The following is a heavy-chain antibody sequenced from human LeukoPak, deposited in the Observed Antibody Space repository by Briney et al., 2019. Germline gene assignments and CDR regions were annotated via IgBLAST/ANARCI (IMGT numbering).Heavy chain of an antibody. J-gene: IGHJ6*03. CDR2: INHSGST. D-gene: IGHD3-22*01. CDR1: GGSFSGYY. Sequence: SETLSLTCAVYGGSFSGYYWSWIRQPPGKGLEWIGEINHSGSTNYNPSFKSRVTISVDTSKNQFSLKLSSVTAADTAVYYCARARNYYDSSGYYRDYYYYMDVWGKGTTVTVSS. V-gene: IGHV4-34*01. CDR3: ARARNYYDSSGYYRDYYYYMDV.